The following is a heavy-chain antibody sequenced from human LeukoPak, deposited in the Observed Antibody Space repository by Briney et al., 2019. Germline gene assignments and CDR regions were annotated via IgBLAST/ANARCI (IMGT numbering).Heavy chain of an antibody. CDR2: ICYSGST. D-gene: IGHD3-10*01. CDR1: GGSISSSSYY. J-gene: IGHJ4*02. Sequence: SETLSLTCTVSGGSISSSSYYWGWIRQPPGKGLEWIGSICYSGSTYYNPSLKSRVTISVDTSKNQFSLKLSSVTAADTAVYYCARVWFGELLFLDYWGQGTLVTVSS. V-gene: IGHV4-39*07. CDR3: ARVWFGELLFLDY.